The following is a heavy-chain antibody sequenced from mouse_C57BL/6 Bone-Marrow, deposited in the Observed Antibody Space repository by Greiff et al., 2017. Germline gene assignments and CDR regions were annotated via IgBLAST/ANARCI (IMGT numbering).Heavy chain of an antibody. CDR1: GFTFTSYA. J-gene: IGHJ2*01. Sequence: DVHLVESGAGLVKPGGSLKLSCAASGFTFTSYAMSWVRQTPEQGLEWVATISDGGSYTNYPDNVKGRFTISRDNATNNLYLQMSNLKSEDTAMYYCARGRYSNFYFDYWGQGTTLTVSS. CDR3: ARGRYSNFYFDY. V-gene: IGHV5-4*01. CDR2: ISDGGSYT. D-gene: IGHD2-5*01.